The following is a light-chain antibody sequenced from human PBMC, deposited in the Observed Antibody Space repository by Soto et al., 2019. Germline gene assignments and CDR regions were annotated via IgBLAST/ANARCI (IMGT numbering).Light chain of an antibody. CDR3: CSYTSDLTPYF. V-gene: IGLV2-14*03. CDR1: SSDMRAHDD. Sequence: QSALTQPGSGSGSAGQSITTSCTGTSSDMRAHDDVSCYQQHPGKVPKLRIYGVTDRPSGISNRFSGSKSGNVASLTISGLQAEDAADYYCCSYTSDLTPYFFGTGTKVTVL. CDR2: GVT. J-gene: IGLJ1*01.